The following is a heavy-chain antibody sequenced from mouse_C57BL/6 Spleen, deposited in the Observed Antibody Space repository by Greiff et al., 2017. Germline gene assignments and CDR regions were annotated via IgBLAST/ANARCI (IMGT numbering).Heavy chain of an antibody. CDR3: AKKGSPHWYCDV. V-gene: IGHV2-5*01. J-gene: IGHJ1*03. CDR1: GFSLTSYG. CDR2: IWRGGST. D-gene: IGHD1-1*01. Sequence: QVQLQQSGPGLVQPSQSLSITCTVSGFSLTSYGVHWVRQSPGKGLEWLGVIWRGGSTDYYAAFMSRLSITKDNSKSQVFFKMNSLQAEDTAIYYCAKKGSPHWYCDVWGTGTPVTVSS.